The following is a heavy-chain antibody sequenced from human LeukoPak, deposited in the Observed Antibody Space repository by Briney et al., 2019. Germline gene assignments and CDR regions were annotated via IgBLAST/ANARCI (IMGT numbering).Heavy chain of an antibody. V-gene: IGHV4-39*01. CDR3: AIMGPYSSSSRFDY. J-gene: IGHJ4*02. D-gene: IGHD6-6*01. CDR1: GGSISSSSYY. CDR2: IYYSGST. Sequence: SETLSLTCTVSGGSISSSSYYWGWVRQPPGKGLEWIGSIYYSGSTYYNPSLKSRVTISVDTSKNQFSLKLSSVTAADTAVYYCAIMGPYSSSSRFDYWGQGTLVTVSS.